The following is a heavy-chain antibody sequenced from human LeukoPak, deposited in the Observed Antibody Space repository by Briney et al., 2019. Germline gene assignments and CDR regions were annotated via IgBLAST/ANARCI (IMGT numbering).Heavy chain of an antibody. J-gene: IGHJ4*02. Sequence: GGSLRLSCAASGFTVSSNYMSWVRQAPGKGLEWVSVIYSGGSTYYADSVKGRFTISRDNSKNTLYLQMNSLRAEDTAVYYCASGLRYFDWSGIYFDYWGQGTLVTVSS. CDR1: GFTVSSNY. CDR3: ASGLRYFDWSGIYFDY. V-gene: IGHV3-66*01. CDR2: IYSGGST. D-gene: IGHD3-9*01.